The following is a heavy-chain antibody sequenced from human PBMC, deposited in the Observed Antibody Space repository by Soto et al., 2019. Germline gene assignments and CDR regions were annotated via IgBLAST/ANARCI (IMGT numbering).Heavy chain of an antibody. D-gene: IGHD2-15*01. V-gene: IGHV3-30*03. Sequence: QVQLVESGVGVVQPGRSLRLSCAASGFPFSSYGMHWVRQAPGKGLEWVAHISYDGSNKHYKYSVKCRFTISRDNSKNMLYLQMSSLRAEDTAVYFCAGGQYYLACGGQGTRVAVSS. CDR3: AGGQYYLAC. CDR1: GFPFSSYG. CDR2: ISYDGSNK. J-gene: IGHJ4*02.